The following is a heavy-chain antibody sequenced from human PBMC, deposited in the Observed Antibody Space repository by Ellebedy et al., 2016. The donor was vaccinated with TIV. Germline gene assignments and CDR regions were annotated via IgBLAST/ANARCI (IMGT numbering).Heavy chain of an antibody. D-gene: IGHD3-10*01. CDR3: TIVGAFGGDPN. Sequence: GESLKISCAASGITFSNAWMTWTRQVPGKGLEWVALIKTNTEGGTTDYAAPVKGRFTISRDDSKNTLYLQMNSLKTEDTAVYYCTIVGAFGGDPNWGQGTLVTVSS. CDR1: GITFSNAW. V-gene: IGHV3-15*07. CDR2: IKTNTEGGTT. J-gene: IGHJ4*02.